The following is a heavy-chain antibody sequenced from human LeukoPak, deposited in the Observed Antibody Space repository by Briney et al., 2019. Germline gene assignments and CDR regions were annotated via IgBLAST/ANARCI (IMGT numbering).Heavy chain of an antibody. Sequence: ASVKVSCKASGYTFTGYYMHWVRQAPGQGLEWMGWINPNSGGTNYAQKFQGRVTITRNTSISTAYMELSSLRSEDTAVYYCARGHSASKWFDPWGQGTLVTVSS. CDR2: INPNSGGT. CDR1: GYTFTGYY. J-gene: IGHJ5*02. D-gene: IGHD3-10*01. V-gene: IGHV1-2*02. CDR3: ARGHSASKWFDP.